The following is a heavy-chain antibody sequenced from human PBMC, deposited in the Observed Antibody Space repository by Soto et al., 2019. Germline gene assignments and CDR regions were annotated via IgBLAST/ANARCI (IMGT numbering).Heavy chain of an antibody. CDR3: ATTEEDYYYYYMDV. Sequence: SETLSLTCTVSGGSISSSSYYWGWIRQPPGKGLEWIGSIYYSGSTYYNPSLKSRVTISVDTSKNQFSLKLSSVTAADTAVYYCATTEEDYYYYYMDVWGKGTTVTVSS. V-gene: IGHV4-39*01. J-gene: IGHJ6*03. CDR2: IYYSGST. CDR1: GGSISSSSYY.